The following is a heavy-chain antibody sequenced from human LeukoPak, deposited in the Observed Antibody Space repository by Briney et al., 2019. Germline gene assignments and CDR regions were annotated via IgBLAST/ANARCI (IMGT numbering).Heavy chain of an antibody. D-gene: IGHD2-2*01. Sequence: SETLSLTCTVSGGSLSSYYWSWIRQPAGKGLEWIGRVYTSGSTNYNPSLKSRVTMSIDTSRNQFSLEVSSVTAADTAVYYCARAPGYCSTTSCEYYYYMDVWGKGTTVTVSS. V-gene: IGHV4-4*07. CDR3: ARAPGYCSTTSCEYYYYMDV. J-gene: IGHJ6*03. CDR1: GGSLSSYY. CDR2: VYTSGST.